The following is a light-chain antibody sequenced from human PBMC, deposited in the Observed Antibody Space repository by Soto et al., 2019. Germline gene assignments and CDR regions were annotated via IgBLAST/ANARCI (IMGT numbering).Light chain of an antibody. V-gene: IGLV2-14*03. CDR1: SSDVGGYNY. CDR3: SSYTTSNTRQTV. J-gene: IGLJ1*01. CDR2: DDS. Sequence: QSALTQPASVSGSPGQSITISCTGTSSDVGGYNYVSWYQHHPGKAPKLIIYDDSNRPSGVSNRFSGSKSGNTASLTISGLQPEDEADYYCSSYTTSNTRQTVFGTGTKLTVL.